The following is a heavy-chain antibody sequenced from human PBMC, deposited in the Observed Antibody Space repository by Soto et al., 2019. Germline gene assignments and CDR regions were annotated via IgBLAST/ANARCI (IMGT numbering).Heavy chain of an antibody. J-gene: IGHJ4*02. V-gene: IGHV3-33*01. CDR3: ARDLSGAVAVRYYFDY. CDR1: GFTFSSYG. D-gene: IGHD1-26*01. Sequence: GGSLRLSCAASGFTFSSYGMHWVRQAPGKGLEWVAVIWYDGSNKYYADSVKGRFTISRDNSKNTLYLQMNSLRAEDTAVYYCARDLSGAVAVRYYFDYWGQGTLVTVSS. CDR2: IWYDGSNK.